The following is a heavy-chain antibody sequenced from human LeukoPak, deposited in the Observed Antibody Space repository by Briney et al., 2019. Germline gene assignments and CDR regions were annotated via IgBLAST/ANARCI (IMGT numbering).Heavy chain of an antibody. V-gene: IGHV3-48*03. CDR2: ISSSGSTI. J-gene: IGHJ4*02. CDR3: ARGGALLTDY. Sequence: GGSLRLSCAASGFTVSSNYMNWVRQAPGKGLEWVSYISSSGSTIYYADSVRGRFTISRDNAKNSLYLQMNSLRAEDTAVYYCARGGALLTDYWGQGTLVTVSS. CDR1: GFTVSSNY. D-gene: IGHD1-26*01.